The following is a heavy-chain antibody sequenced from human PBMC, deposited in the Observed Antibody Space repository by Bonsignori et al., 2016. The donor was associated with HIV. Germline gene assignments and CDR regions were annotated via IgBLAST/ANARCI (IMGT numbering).Heavy chain of an antibody. V-gene: IGHV3-30*04. CDR3: ARPSGTSALTIFGVVDAFDI. CDR2: ILYDGSDK. CDR1: GFTFSSYA. D-gene: IGHD3-3*01. J-gene: IGHJ3*02. Sequence: GESLKISCAASGFTFSSYAMHWVRQAPGRGLEWMAVILYDGSDKYYADSVKGRFTISRDNSKNMLYLQMNSLRAEDTAVYYCARPSGTSALTIFGVVDAFDIWGQGTMVTVSS.